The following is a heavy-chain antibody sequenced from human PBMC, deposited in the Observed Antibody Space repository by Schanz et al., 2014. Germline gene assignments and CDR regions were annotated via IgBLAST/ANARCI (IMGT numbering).Heavy chain of an antibody. J-gene: IGHJ4*02. CDR2: INRDGDLT. CDR3: ARLRSGD. V-gene: IGHV3-74*01. CDR1: GFTFSSHW. Sequence: EGQLVESGGGLVQPGGSLRLSCEASGFTFSSHWLHWVRQAPGEGLVWVSRINRDGDLTTYADSVRGRFTISRDNAKNPXXLXXXXLRVEDTAVYYCARLRSGDWGQGTLVTVSP. D-gene: IGHD1-26*01.